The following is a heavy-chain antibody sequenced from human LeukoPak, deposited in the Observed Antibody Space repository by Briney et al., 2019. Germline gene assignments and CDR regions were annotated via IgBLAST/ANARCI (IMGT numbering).Heavy chain of an antibody. V-gene: IGHV4-59*08. J-gene: IGHJ4*02. D-gene: IGHD6-19*01. CDR1: GGSISSYY. Sequence: PSETLSLTCTVSGGSISSYYWSWIRQSPRERLEWIGYIYYNGKTNYSPSLNSRVTISVDTSRNQFSLKLNSVTAADTAVYYCARGGWSVDYWGQGTLVTVSS. CDR3: ARGGWSVDY. CDR2: IYYNGKT.